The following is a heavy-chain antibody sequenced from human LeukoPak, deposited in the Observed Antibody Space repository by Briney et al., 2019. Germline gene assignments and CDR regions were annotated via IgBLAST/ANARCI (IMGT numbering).Heavy chain of an antibody. CDR3: ARVDSAVAIDY. Sequence: SETLSPTCSVSGVSITSYYWNWIRQPPGKGLEWIGYIYDSGSTNYNPSLKSRVTISVDTSKNQFSLKLRSVTAADTAVYYRARVDSAVAIDYWGQGILVTVSS. J-gene: IGHJ4*02. D-gene: IGHD6-19*01. CDR2: IYDSGST. V-gene: IGHV4-59*01. CDR1: GVSITSYY.